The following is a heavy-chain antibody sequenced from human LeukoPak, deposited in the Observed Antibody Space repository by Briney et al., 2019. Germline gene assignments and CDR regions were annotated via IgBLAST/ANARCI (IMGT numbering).Heavy chain of an antibody. CDR3: ARDIVGATGGGY. CDR1: GGTFSSYA. D-gene: IGHD1-26*01. V-gene: IGHV1-69*04. Sequence: ASVKVSCEASGGTFSSYAISWVRQAPGQGLERMGRIIPILGIANYAQKFQGRVTITADKSTSTAYMELSSLRSEDTAVYYCARDIVGATGGGYWGQGTLVTVSS. CDR2: IIPILGIA. J-gene: IGHJ4*02.